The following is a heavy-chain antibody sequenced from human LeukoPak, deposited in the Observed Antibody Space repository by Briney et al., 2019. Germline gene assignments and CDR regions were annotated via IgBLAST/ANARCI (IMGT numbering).Heavy chain of an antibody. CDR3: ARGRYSSSWYGGYFQH. D-gene: IGHD6-13*01. Sequence: SETLSLTCTVSGGSISSSSYFCGWLRQPPGKGLEWIGSIYYSGSTYYNPSLKSRVTISVDTSKNQFSLKLSSVTAADTAVYYCARGRYSSSWYGGYFQHWGQGTLVTVSS. CDR1: GGSISSSSYF. CDR2: IYYSGST. V-gene: IGHV4-39*07. J-gene: IGHJ1*01.